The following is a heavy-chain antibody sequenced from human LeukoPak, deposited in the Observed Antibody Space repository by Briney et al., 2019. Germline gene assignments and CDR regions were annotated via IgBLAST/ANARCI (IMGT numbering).Heavy chain of an antibody. V-gene: IGHV4-59*01. D-gene: IGHD3-22*01. CDR3: ARARYYYDSSGYYYPHYFDY. CDR1: GRSISSYY. CDR2: IYYSGST. J-gene: IGHJ4*02. Sequence: PSETLSLTCTVSGRSISSYYWSWIRQPPGKGLEWIGYIYYSGSTNYNPPLKSRVTLSVDTSKNQFSLKLSSVTAADTAVYYCARARYYYDSSGYYYPHYFDYWGQGTLVTVSS.